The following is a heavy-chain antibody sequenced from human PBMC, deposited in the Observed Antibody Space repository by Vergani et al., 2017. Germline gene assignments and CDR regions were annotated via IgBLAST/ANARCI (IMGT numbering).Heavy chain of an antibody. Sequence: EVQLLESGGSLKQPGGSVRLSCAASGFTFRTYAMHWVRQAQGKGLEWVSALTGGGGSTYYADYFKGRFIISRDNSRDTLYLQMNSLRPEDTATYYCVKDAGSYENFYDAWCQRTLVTVSS. J-gene: IGHJ5*02. CDR1: GFTFRTYA. CDR2: LTGGGGST. V-gene: IGHV3-23*01. CDR3: VKDAGSYENFYDA. D-gene: IGHD1-26*01.